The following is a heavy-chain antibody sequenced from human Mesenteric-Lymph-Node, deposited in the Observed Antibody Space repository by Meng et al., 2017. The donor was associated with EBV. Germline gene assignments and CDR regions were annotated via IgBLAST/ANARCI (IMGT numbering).Heavy chain of an antibody. V-gene: IGHV4-34*01. CDR1: GASFNDYY. J-gene: IGHJ4*02. CDR2: VNHGGPT. Sequence: QVHLQQCGAGLFEPSDHLSLNCAVYGASFNDYYWTWIRQHPGKGLEWIGEVNHGGPTIYNPSLESRITISVDTSKNQFSLKLTSVTAADTAVYYCAGGDYVNQFNYWGQGTLVTVSS. D-gene: IGHD4-17*01. CDR3: AGGDYVNQFNY.